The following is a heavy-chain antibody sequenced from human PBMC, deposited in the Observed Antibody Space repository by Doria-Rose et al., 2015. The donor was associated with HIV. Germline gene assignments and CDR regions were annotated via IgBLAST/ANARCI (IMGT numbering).Heavy chain of an antibody. CDR3: ARMGSYRELDY. Sequence: ESGPGLLKPSETLSLTFSVSGASVSSRGYYWNWIRQVPGKGLESLGYTYYTGTSDYSPSLKSRLNMAVDTSKNQFSLKLSFVTVADTAVYYCARMGSYRELDYWGQGALVIVSA. CDR1: GASVSSRGYY. D-gene: IGHD3-3*01. V-gene: IGHV4-31*03. J-gene: IGHJ4*02. CDR2: TYYTGTS.